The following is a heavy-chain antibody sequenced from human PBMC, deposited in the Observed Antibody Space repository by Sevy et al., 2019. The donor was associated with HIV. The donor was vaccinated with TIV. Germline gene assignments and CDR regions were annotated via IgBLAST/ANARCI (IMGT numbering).Heavy chain of an antibody. CDR2: INSDGSST. V-gene: IGHV3-74*01. Sequence: GGSLRLSCAASGFTFSSYWMHWVRQAPGKGLVWVSRINSDGSSTSYGDSVKGRFTISRDNAKNTLYRQMNSLRAEDTAVYYCARAAPSGDDPTRYYYYGMDVWGQGTTVTVSS. CDR1: GFTFSSYW. D-gene: IGHD4-17*01. CDR3: ARAAPSGDDPTRYYYYGMDV. J-gene: IGHJ6*02.